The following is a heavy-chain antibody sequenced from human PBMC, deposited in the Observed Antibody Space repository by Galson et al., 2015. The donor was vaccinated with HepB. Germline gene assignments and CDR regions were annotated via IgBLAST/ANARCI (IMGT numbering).Heavy chain of an antibody. V-gene: IGHV1-18*04. J-gene: IGHJ5*02. D-gene: IGHD3-22*01. Sequence: SVKVSCKASGYTFTSYGISWVRQAPGQGLEWMGWISAYNGNTNYAQKLQGRVTMTTDTSTSTAYMELRSLRSDDTAVYYCVRAEEPYDSSGYYYPYWFDPWGQGTLVTVSS. CDR2: ISAYNGNT. CDR3: VRAEEPYDSSGYYYPYWFDP. CDR1: GYTFTSYG.